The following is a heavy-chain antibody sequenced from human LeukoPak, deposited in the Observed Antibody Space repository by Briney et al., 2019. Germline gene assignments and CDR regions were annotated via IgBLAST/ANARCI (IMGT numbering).Heavy chain of an antibody. CDR1: GGSISSYY. D-gene: IGHD1-26*01. CDR3: ARDPLGWGGVSGSYYFDY. CDR2: IYYSGST. Sequence: SETLSLTCTVSGGSISSYYWSWIRQPPGKGLEWIGYIYYSGSTNYNPSLKSRVIISVDTSKHQFSLKLSSVTAADTAVYYCARDPLGWGGVSGSYYFDYWGQGTLVTVSS. V-gene: IGHV4-59*01. J-gene: IGHJ4*02.